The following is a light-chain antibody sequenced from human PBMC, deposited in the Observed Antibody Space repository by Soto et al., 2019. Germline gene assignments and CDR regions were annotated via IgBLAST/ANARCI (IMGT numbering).Light chain of an antibody. CDR3: NSYAGRNNWV. CDR2: EVT. CDR1: SSDVGGYNY. J-gene: IGLJ3*02. V-gene: IGLV2-8*01. Sequence: QSALTQPPSASGSPGQSVTISCTGTSSDVGGYNYVSWYQQHPGKAPKLMIYEVTKRPSGVPDRFSGYKSGNTASLTVSGLQAEDEADEYCNSYAGRNNWVSGGGTQLTV.